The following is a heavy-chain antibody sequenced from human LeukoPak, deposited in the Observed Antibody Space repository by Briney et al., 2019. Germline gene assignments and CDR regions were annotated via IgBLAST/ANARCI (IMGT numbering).Heavy chain of an antibody. Sequence: GESLKISCKGSGYTFTNHWIGWVRQMPGKGLEWMGIIYPGDSDTRYSPSFQGQVTISADKSISTAYLQWSSLKASDTAMYYCARRPGIAAAGHDYWGQGTLVTVSS. CDR3: ARRPGIAAAGHDY. CDR2: IYPGDSDT. J-gene: IGHJ4*02. V-gene: IGHV5-51*01. D-gene: IGHD6-13*01. CDR1: GYTFTNHW.